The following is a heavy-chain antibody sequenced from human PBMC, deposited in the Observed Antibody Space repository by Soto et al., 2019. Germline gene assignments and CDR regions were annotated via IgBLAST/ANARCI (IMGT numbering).Heavy chain of an antibody. D-gene: IGHD3-9*01. Sequence: EVQLVESGGGLVKPGESLTLSCAASGISFSYAWMNWVRQAPGRGLEWVGRIKSKAAGGTAECAVTVKGRFTLSRDDSRNTHYLQMNSLKTEDTAVYYCTARYFGWGQGTLVTVSS. CDR1: GISFSYAW. J-gene: IGHJ3*01. CDR3: TARYFG. V-gene: IGHV3-15*07. CDR2: IKSKAAGGTA.